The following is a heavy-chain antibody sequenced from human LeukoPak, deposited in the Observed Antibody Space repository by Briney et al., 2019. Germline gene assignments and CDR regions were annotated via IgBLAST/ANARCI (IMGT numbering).Heavy chain of an antibody. D-gene: IGHD2-2*01. CDR2: IKRDGRKT. V-gene: IGHV3-7*01. J-gene: IGHJ6*03. CDR3: ARRAPAYCITTSCLDTYYYYYYMDV. CDR1: GFAFSSSG. Sequence: QPAGSLRLSCAAPGFAFSSSGMSWFRQAPRKAQESVASIKRDGRKTYYVDSLQGRFTVSRDNAKNSVYLQMNNLRAEDTAVYYCARRAPAYCITTSCLDTYYYYYYMDVWGKGTTVTVSS.